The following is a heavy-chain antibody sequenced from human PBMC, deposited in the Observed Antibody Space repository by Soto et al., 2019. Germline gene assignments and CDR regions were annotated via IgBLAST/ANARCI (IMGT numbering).Heavy chain of an antibody. CDR1: GYTSTSYA. CDR2: INAGNGNT. CDR3: ARDQVVVVVAALWTLNYFDY. D-gene: IGHD2-15*01. Sequence: VASVKVSCKASGYTSTSYAMHWVRQAPGQRLEWMGWINAGNGNTKYSQKFQGRVTITRGTSASTAYMELSSLRSEDTAVYYCARDQVVVVVAALWTLNYFDYWGQGTLVTVSS. J-gene: IGHJ4*02. V-gene: IGHV1-3*01.